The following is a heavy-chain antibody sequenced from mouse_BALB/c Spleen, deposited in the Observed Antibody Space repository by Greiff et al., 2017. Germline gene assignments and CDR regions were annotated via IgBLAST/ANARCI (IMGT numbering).Heavy chain of an antibody. D-gene: IGHD2-4*01. CDR3: ARRDDYGPYWYFDV. V-gene: IGHV5-12-2*01. Sequence: EVQLVESGGGLVQPGGSLKLSCAASGFTFSSYTMSWVRPTPEKRLEWVAYISNGGGSTYYPDTVKGRFTISRDNAKNTLYLQMSSLKSEDTAMYYCARRDDYGPYWYFDVWGAGTTVTVSS. CDR1: GFTFSSYT. CDR2: ISNGGGST. J-gene: IGHJ1*01.